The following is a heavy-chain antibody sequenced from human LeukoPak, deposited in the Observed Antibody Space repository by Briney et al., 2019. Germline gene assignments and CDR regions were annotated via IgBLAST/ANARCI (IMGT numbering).Heavy chain of an antibody. CDR3: ARRISRGYYYYYGMDV. D-gene: IGHD3-3*02. CDR2: IHYSGST. Sequence: PSETLSLTCAVYGGSFSGYYWSWIRQPPGKGLDWIGSIHYSGSTYYNPSLKSRVTISVDTSKNQFSLKLSSVTAADTAVYYCARRISRGYYYYYGMDVWGQGTTVTVSS. CDR1: GGSFSGYY. V-gene: IGHV4-34*01. J-gene: IGHJ6*02.